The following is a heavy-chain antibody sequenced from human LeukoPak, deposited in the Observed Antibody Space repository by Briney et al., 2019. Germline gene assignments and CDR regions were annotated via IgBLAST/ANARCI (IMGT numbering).Heavy chain of an antibody. CDR1: GFTFTSYG. Sequence: ASVKVSCKASGFTFTSYGFSWVRQAPGPGLEWMGWISGYNGNTNYAQKLQGRGTMNTDTSTSTAYMELRSLISDDAAIYYCARVSSSWYYLDYWGQGTLVTVSS. D-gene: IGHD6-13*01. CDR3: ARVSSSWYYLDY. J-gene: IGHJ4*02. CDR2: ISGYNGNT. V-gene: IGHV1-18*01.